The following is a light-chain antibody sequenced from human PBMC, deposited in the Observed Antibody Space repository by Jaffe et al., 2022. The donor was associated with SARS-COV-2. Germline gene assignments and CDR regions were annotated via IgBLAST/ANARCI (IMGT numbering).Light chain of an antibody. V-gene: IGKV3-15*01. J-gene: IGKJ1*01. Sequence: EVVMTQSPATLSVSPGNRATLSCRASQTVGSNLAWYQHKPGQAPRLLFYGAFTRATGIPARFSGSGSGTEFTLTISSLQSEDFAVYYCQQYNNWPRTFGQGTKVEIK. CDR2: GAF. CDR1: QTVGSN. CDR3: QQYNNWPRT.